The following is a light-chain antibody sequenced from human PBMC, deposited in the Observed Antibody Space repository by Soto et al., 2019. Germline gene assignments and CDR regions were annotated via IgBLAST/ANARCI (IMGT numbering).Light chain of an antibody. CDR3: QSYDSGVTGSV. J-gene: IGLJ1*01. Sequence: QSVLTQPPSVSAAPGQKVTISCSGSSSNIGGNSVSWYQQLPGTAPKLLIYDDNKRPSGIPDRFSGSKSGTSATLGITGFQTGDEADYYCQSYDSGVTGSVFGTGTKVTVL. CDR1: SSNIGGNS. V-gene: IGLV1-51*01. CDR2: DDN.